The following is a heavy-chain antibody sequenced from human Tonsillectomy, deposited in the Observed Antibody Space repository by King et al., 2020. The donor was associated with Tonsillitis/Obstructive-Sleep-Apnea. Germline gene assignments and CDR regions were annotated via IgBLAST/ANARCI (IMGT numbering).Heavy chain of an antibody. D-gene: IGHD2-2*02. J-gene: IGHJ3*02. CDR3: AGGGQCSSTSCYMAFNI. V-gene: IGHV4-59*01. CDR2: IYYTGST. CDR1: GGSISSYH. Sequence: QLQESGPGLVKPSETLSLTCTVSGGSISSYHWSWIRPSPGRGLEWIGYIYYTGSTNYNPSVNSRVTMSVDTSKNQFSLKLSSVTAADTAVYYCAGGGQCSSTSCYMAFNIWGQGTMVTVSS.